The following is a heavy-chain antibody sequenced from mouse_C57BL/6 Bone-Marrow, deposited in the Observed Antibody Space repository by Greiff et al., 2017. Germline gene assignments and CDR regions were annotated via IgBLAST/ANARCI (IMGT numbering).Heavy chain of an antibody. CDR3: ATNYLFFYYYAMDY. V-gene: IGHV2-5*01. D-gene: IGHD1-1*01. J-gene: IGHJ4*01. Sequence: QVQLQQSGPGLVQPSQSLSITCTVSGFSLTSYGVHWVRQSPGKGLEWLGVIWRGGSTDYNAAFMSRLSITQDNSKSQVFFKMNSLQADDTAIYYCATNYLFFYYYAMDYWGQGTSVTVSS. CDR2: IWRGGST. CDR1: GFSLTSYG.